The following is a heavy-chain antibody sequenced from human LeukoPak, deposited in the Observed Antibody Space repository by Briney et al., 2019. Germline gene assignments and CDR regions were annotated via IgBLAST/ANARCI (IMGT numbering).Heavy chain of an antibody. V-gene: IGHV3-23*01. CDR2: ISPGGPT. Sequence: PGGSLRLSCAASGFTFSNYAMSWVRQAPGKGLEWVSGISPGGPTYYADSVKGRFTISRDDSKNTLYLQMRNSRADDTAVYYCAKDGAWLRFDDWGQGILVTVSS. J-gene: IGHJ4*02. CDR3: AKDGAWLRFDD. D-gene: IGHD5-12*01. CDR1: GFTFSNYA.